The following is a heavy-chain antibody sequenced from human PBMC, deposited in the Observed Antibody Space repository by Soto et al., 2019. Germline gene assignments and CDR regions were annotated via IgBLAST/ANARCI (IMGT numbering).Heavy chain of an antibody. D-gene: IGHD3-3*01. V-gene: IGHV3-23*01. CDR2: ISGSGGRT. Sequence: GGSLRLSCAASGFTFSSYAMSWVRQAPGKGLEWVSAISGSGGRTYYADSLKGRFTISRDNSKTTLYLQMNSLRAEDTAVYYCSTVPGKGCGQYYDFWSGYSPFDYWGQGTLVTVSS. J-gene: IGHJ4*02. CDR3: STVPGKGCGQYYDFWSGYSPFDY. CDR1: GFTFSSYA.